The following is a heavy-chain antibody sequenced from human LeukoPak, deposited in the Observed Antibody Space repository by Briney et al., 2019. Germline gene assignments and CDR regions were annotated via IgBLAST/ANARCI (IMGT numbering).Heavy chain of an antibody. CDR3: ARDGAYSYTY. CDR1: GFNFNDYG. D-gene: IGHD5-18*01. CDR2: IWHDGNNK. J-gene: IGHJ4*02. Sequence: GGSLGLSCAASGFNFNDYGMHWVRQAPGKGLEWVAIIWHDGNNKYYADSVRGRFTISRDNSKNTLYLEMNSLRAEDTAVYYCARDGAYSYTYWGQGTLVTVSS. V-gene: IGHV3-33*01.